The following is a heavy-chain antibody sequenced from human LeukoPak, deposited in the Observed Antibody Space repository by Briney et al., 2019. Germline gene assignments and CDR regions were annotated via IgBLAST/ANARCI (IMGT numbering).Heavy chain of an antibody. Sequence: TGGSLRLSCAASGFTFSSSAMTWVRQAPGKGLDWVSAISAGGGDTVYADSVKGRLTISRDNSKNTLYLQMNSLRAEDTAIYYCTKGGSYAPLDYWGQGTLVTVSS. CDR1: GFTFSSSA. CDR3: TKGGSYAPLDY. J-gene: IGHJ4*02. V-gene: IGHV3-23*01. D-gene: IGHD1-26*01. CDR2: ISAGGGDT.